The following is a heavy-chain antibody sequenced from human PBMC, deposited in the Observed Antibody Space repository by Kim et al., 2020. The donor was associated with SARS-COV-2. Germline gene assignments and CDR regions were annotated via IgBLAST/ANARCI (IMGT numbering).Heavy chain of an antibody. J-gene: IGHJ3*02. CDR1: GGSISSYY. Sequence: SETLSLTCTVSGGSISSYYWSWIRQPPGKGLEWIGYIYYSGSTNYNPSLKSRLTISVDTSTNQFSLKLSTVPAADAAVYYCARDTPVLARGYAFDIWGQGTMVTVSS. V-gene: IGHV4-59*01. D-gene: IGHD2-8*01. CDR2: IYYSGST. CDR3: ARDTPVLARGYAFDI.